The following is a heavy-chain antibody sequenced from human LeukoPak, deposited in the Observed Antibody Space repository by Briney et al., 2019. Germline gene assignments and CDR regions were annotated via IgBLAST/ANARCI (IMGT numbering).Heavy chain of an antibody. CDR2: INPNSGGT. V-gene: IGHV1-2*02. Sequence: ASVKVSCKASGYTFSGYYIHWVRQAPGQGLEWMGWINPNSGGTNYAQRFQGRVTMTRDTSISTAYMDLSRLRPDDTAVYYCARGRGGLLWFGEFNSWGQGTLVTVSS. D-gene: IGHD3-10*01. CDR1: GYTFSGYY. J-gene: IGHJ4*02. CDR3: ARGRGGLLWFGEFNS.